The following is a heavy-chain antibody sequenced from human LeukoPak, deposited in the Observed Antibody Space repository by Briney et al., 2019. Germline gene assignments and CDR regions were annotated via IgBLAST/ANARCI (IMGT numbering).Heavy chain of an antibody. CDR2: FNGGSSNNGGST. Sequence: PSETLSLTCSVSGGSLRSGSYHWTWIRQPAGKGLKWIGRIFNGGSSNNGGSTNYHPSLKSRATISQDTSKNQFSLSLTSVTAADTAVYYCALPNFGNGFHIWGQGTLDSVSS. CDR3: ALPNFGNGFHI. J-gene: IGHJ3*02. CDR1: GGSLRSGSYH. D-gene: IGHD3-3*01. V-gene: IGHV4-61*02.